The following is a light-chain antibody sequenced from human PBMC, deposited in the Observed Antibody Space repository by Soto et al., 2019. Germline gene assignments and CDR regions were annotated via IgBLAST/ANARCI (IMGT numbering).Light chain of an antibody. CDR3: QQYGSSPPTWT. V-gene: IGKV3-20*01. CDR1: QSVSSSY. J-gene: IGKJ1*01. Sequence: ESVLTQSPGILSLSPGERATLSCRASQSVSSSYLAWYQQKPGQAPRLLIYGASSRATGIPDRFSGSGSGTDFTLTISRLEPEDFAVYYCQQYGSSPPTWTFGQGTRWIS. CDR2: GAS.